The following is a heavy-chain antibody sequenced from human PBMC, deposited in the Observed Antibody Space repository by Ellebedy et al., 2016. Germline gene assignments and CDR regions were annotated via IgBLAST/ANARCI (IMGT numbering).Heavy chain of an antibody. CDR3: AREDSGIWFGELLLRDYYYYYGMDV. Sequence: GESLKISXATSGFTFSNYFMTWIRQAPGKGLEWVATISAGGDNTFFSDSVKGRFTISRDNAKNSLYLQMNSLRAEDTAVYYCAREDSGIWFGELLLRDYYYYYGMDVWGQGTLVTVSS. V-gene: IGHV3-23*01. J-gene: IGHJ6*02. CDR2: ISAGGDNT. D-gene: IGHD3-10*01. CDR1: GFTFSNYF.